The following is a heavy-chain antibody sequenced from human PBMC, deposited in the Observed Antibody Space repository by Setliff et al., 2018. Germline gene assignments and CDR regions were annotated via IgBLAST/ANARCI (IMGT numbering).Heavy chain of an antibody. CDR1: GFTFDDYG. CDR2: INWNGGST. Sequence: GGSLRLSCAASGFTFDDYGMSWVRQAPGKGLEWVSGINWNGGSTGYADSVKGRFTISRDHAKNSLYLQMNSLRAEDTALYYCARERDGYSATPHWAYWGQGTLVTVSS. V-gene: IGHV3-20*04. CDR3: ARERDGYSATPHWAY. J-gene: IGHJ4*02. D-gene: IGHD5-18*01.